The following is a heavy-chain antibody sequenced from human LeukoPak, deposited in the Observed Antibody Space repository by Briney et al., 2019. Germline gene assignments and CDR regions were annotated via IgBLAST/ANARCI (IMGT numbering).Heavy chain of an antibody. CDR2: MNPNSGNT. J-gene: IGHJ3*02. Sequence: ASVKVSCKASGYTFTSYYMHWVRQAPGQGLEWMGWMNPNSGNTGYAQKFQGRVTMTRNTSISTAYMELSSLRSEDTAVYYCARGGVGFRYPAAFDIWGQGTMVTVSS. CDR3: ARGGVGFRYPAAFDI. V-gene: IGHV1-8*02. CDR1: GYTFTSYY. D-gene: IGHD3-3*01.